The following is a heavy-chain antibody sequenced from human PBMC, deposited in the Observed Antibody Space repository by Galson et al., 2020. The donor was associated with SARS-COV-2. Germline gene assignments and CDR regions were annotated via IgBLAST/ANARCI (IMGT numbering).Heavy chain of an antibody. CDR3: ARYSGMVDHGVDY. V-gene: IGHV3-33*08. D-gene: IGHD2-8*01. CDR1: GLKISSYG. Sequence: WESLKLSCAASGLKISSYGMHWVRQAPGKGLEWVADIWSDGSYKYDADPEKGRFTISRDTSKNTLSMQMNSLRAEDTALYYCARYSGMVDHGVDYWGQGTLVTVSS. CDR2: IWSDGSYK. J-gene: IGHJ4*02.